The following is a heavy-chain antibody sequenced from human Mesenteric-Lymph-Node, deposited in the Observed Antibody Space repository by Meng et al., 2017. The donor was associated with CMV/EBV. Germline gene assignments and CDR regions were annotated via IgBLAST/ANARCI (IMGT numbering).Heavy chain of an antibody. Sequence: GGSLRLSCAASGFTFDNYAMTWVRQAPGKGLEWVSAISGSGGSLYSADSVKGRFTISRDNSKNTLYLQMNSLRAEDTAVYYCAKLADGRGYCGSTSCQADYWGQGTLVTVSS. CDR2: ISGSGGSL. V-gene: IGHV3-23*01. D-gene: IGHD2-2*01. CDR1: GFTFDNYA. CDR3: AKLADGRGYCGSTSCQADY. J-gene: IGHJ4*02.